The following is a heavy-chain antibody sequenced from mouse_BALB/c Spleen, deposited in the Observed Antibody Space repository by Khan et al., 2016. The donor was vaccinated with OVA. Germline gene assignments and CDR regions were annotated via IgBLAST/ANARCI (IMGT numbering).Heavy chain of an antibody. J-gene: IGHJ3*01. Sequence: EVELVESGGGLVKPGGSLKLSCAASGFTFSTYAMSWVRQTPEKRLEWVATISSDGDYTYYPDNVTGRFTISRDNAKNILYLQMSSLRSEDTAMYYCARCAYGNFAYWGQGTLVTVSA. CDR2: ISSDGDYT. CDR1: GFTFSTYA. V-gene: IGHV5-9-3*01. CDR3: ARCAYGNFAY. D-gene: IGHD2-1*01.